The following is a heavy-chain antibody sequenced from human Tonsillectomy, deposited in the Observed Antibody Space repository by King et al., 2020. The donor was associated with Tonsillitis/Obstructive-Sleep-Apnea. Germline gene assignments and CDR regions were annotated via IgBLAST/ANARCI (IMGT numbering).Heavy chain of an antibody. D-gene: IGHD6-19*01. J-gene: IGHJ4*02. CDR1: GFTFSSYD. V-gene: IGHV3-23*04. CDR3: ANIEGGLVVARFDY. Sequence: VQLVESGGGLVQPGGSLRLSCAASGFTFSSYDMSWVRQAPGKGLEWVSAISGSGGSTYYADSVKGRFTISRDNSKNTLYLQMKSLRAEDTAVYYCANIEGGLVVARFDYWGQGTLVTVSS. CDR2: ISGSGGST.